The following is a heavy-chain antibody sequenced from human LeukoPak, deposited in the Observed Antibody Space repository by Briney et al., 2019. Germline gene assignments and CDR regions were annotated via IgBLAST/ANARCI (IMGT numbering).Heavy chain of an antibody. CDR1: GFTFSSHS. V-gene: IGHV3-48*01. J-gene: IGHJ4*02. CDR2: ISSSSTI. D-gene: IGHD3-22*01. Sequence: GGSLRLSCAASGFTFSSHSMNWVRQAPGKGLEWVSYISSSSTIYYADSVKGRFTISRDNAKNSLYLQMNSLRAEDTAVYYCARGAYYYEDWGPGTLVTVSS. CDR3: ARGAYYYED.